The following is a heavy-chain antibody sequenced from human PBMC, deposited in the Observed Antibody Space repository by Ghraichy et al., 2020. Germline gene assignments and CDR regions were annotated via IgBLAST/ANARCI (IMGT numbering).Heavy chain of an antibody. D-gene: IGHD3-10*01. CDR2: MNPDSGNT. J-gene: IGHJ6*02. CDR1: GYTFTGYD. V-gene: IGHV1-8*01. Sequence: ASVKVSCKASGYTFTGYDINWVRQASGQGLEWMGWMNPDSGNTGYAQKFQGRVTMTRDTSINTAYMELSSLRSEDTAVYYCARGQGAMVRGVIMTYYYFYGLDVWGQGTTVTVSS. CDR3: ARGQGAMVRGVIMTYYYFYGLDV.